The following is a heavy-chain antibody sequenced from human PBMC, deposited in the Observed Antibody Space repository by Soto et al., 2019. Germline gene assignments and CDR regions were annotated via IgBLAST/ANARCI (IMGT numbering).Heavy chain of an antibody. CDR1: GFTFSSYG. CDR2: IWYDGSNK. J-gene: IGHJ3*02. D-gene: IGHD2-21*02. CDR3: ARDLFMVTTAGDAFDI. Sequence: QVQLVESGGGVVQPGRSLRLSCAASGFTFSSYGMHWVPQAPGRGLEWVAVIWYDGSNKYYADSVKGRFTISRDNSKNTLDLQMNSLRAEDTAVYSCARDLFMVTTAGDAFDIWGQGTMVTVSS. V-gene: IGHV3-33*01.